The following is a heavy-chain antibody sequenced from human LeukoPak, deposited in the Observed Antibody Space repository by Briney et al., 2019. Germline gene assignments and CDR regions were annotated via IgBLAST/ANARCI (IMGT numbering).Heavy chain of an antibody. CDR1: GYRFTSYW. CDR2: IYPGDSDT. D-gene: IGHD4-17*01. CDR3: VIAYGDYEVCDY. V-gene: IGHV5-51*01. J-gene: IGHJ4*02. Sequence: GESLKISCKGSGYRFTSYWISWVRQMPGKGLEWMGLIYPGDSDTRYRPSFQGQVTISADKSISTAYLQWSSLKASDTAMYYCVIAYGDYEVCDYWGQGTLVTVSS.